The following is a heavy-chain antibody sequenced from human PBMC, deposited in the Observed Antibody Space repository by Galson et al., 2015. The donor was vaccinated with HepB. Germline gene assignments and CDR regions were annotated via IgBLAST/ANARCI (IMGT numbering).Heavy chain of an antibody. Sequence: SVKVSCKASGGTFSSYTISWVRQAPGQGLEWMGRIIPILGIANYAQKFQGRVTITADKSTSTAYMELSSLRSEDTAVYYRARDPPAEPYSSGWSRRDWFDPWGQGTLVTVSS. V-gene: IGHV1-69*04. J-gene: IGHJ5*02. CDR3: ARDPPAEPYSSGWSRRDWFDP. CDR2: IIPILGIA. D-gene: IGHD6-19*01. CDR1: GGTFSSYT.